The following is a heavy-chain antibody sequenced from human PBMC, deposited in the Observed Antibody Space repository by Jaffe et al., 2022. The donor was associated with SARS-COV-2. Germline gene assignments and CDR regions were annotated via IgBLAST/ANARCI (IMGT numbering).Heavy chain of an antibody. CDR3: ARGRGYHY. CDR1: GFTFSNYW. CDR2: IKLDGSEK. J-gene: IGHJ4*02. Sequence: EVQLVESGGGLVQPGGSLRLSCAASGFTFSNYWMSWVRQAPGKGLEWVANIKLDGSEKYYVDSVKGRFTISRDDAKNSLYLQMNRLRAEDTAVYYCARGRGYHYWGQGTLVTVSS. D-gene: IGHD5-18*01. V-gene: IGHV3-7*03.